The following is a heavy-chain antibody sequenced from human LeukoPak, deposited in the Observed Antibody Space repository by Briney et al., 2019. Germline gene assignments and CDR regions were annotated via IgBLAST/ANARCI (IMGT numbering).Heavy chain of an antibody. V-gene: IGHV3-48*01. J-gene: IGHJ4*02. CDR1: RFTFSTYS. D-gene: IGHD6-6*01. CDR2: ISSGSNTI. Sequence: GGSLRLSCAASRFTFSTYSMNWVRQAPGKGLEWVSYISSGSNTIYYADSVKGRFTISRDNAKNSLYLQMNSLRAEDAAVYYCAREYSSSSGRSFDYWGQGTLVTVSS. CDR3: AREYSSSSGRSFDY.